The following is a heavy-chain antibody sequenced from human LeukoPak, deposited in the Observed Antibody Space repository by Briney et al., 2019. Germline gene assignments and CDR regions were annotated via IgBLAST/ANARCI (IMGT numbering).Heavy chain of an antibody. CDR1: GGSISSSSYY. CDR3: ARRIAARQRLDY. CDR2: IYYSGST. Sequence: SETLSLTCTVSGGSISSSSYYWGWIRQPPGKGLEWIGSIYYSGSTYYNPSLKSRVIISVDTSKNQFSLKLSSVTAADMAVYYCARRIAARQRLDYWGQGTLVTVSS. J-gene: IGHJ4*02. V-gene: IGHV4-39*01. D-gene: IGHD6-6*01.